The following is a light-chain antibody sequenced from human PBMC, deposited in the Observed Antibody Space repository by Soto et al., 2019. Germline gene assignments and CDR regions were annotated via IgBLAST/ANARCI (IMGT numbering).Light chain of an antibody. CDR3: ATWDVSLNGYV. Sequence: QSVLTQPPSVSAAPGQKVTISCSGSSSNIGNNYVSWYQQLPGTAPKLLVDSYNQRPSGVPDRFSGSKSGTSASLAISGLESEDEADYFCATWDVSLNGYVFGTGTKLTVL. CDR2: SYN. J-gene: IGLJ1*01. CDR1: SSNIGNNY. V-gene: IGLV1-51*02.